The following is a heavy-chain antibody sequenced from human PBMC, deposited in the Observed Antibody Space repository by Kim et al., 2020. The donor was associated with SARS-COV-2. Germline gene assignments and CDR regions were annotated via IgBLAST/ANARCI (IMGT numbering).Heavy chain of an antibody. Sequence: SETLSLTCTVSGGSITSDYWSWIRQPPGKGLEWIGYIYYTGSANYHPSLKSRVTMSVDTSKNQFTLKVTSVTAADTAVYYCARGSADIRFDLSGQGTLVT. J-gene: IGHJ5*02. D-gene: IGHD2-15*01. V-gene: IGHV4-59*12. CDR3: ARGSADIRFDL. CDR1: GGSITSDY. CDR2: IYYTGSA.